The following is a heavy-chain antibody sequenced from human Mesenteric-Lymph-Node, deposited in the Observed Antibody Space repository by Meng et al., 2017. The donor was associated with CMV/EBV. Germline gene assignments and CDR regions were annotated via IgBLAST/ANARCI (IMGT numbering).Heavy chain of an antibody. V-gene: IGHV3-21*01. CDR2: ISDSSSYI. J-gene: IGHJ4*02. CDR1: GFSFRSYT. Sequence: CVGCGFSFRSYTIPWVRQAPGKGLEWVSSISDSSSYIYYADSMRGRFSISRDNVKNSLYLQMNSLSAEDTAVYYCARVVRIEGGSVDYWGQGTLVTVSS. CDR3: ARVVRIEGGSVDY. D-gene: IGHD2-15*01.